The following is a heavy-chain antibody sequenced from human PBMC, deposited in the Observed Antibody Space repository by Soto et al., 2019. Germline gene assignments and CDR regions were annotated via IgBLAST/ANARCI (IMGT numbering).Heavy chain of an antibody. CDR1: GYTFINYY. CDR2: FNPTSGST. V-gene: IGHV1-46*01. D-gene: IGHD6-13*01. CDR3: ARDLAAGDY. J-gene: IGHJ4*02. Sequence: QVQLVQSGAEVKKPGASVKLSCKASGYTFINYYIHWVQQAPGEGLEWMGIFNPTSGSTNYEHKFQGRVTVTMDTSTRTVYMELSSLRFDDTVVYYCARDLAAGDYWGQGTLVTVSS.